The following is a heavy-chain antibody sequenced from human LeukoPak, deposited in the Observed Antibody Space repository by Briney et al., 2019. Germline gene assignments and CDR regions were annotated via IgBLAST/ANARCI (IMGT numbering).Heavy chain of an antibody. CDR1: GGSISSYY. V-gene: IGHV4-59*01. J-gene: IGHJ3*02. Sequence: SETLSLTCTVSGGSISSYYWSWIRQPPGKGLEWIGYIYYSGSTNYNPSLKSRVTISVDTSKNQFSLKLSSVTAADTAVHYCARDGYNIAGAFDIWGQGTMVTVSS. CDR2: IYYSGST. D-gene: IGHD5-24*01. CDR3: ARDGYNIAGAFDI.